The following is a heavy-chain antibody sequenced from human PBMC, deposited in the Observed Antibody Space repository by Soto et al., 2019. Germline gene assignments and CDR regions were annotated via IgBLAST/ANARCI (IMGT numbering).Heavy chain of an antibody. J-gene: IGHJ4*02. CDR2: IKSKTDGGTT. D-gene: IGHD3-10*01. Sequence: GGSLRLSCAASGFTFSNAWMSWVRQAPGKGLEWVGRIKSKTDGGTTDYAAPVKGRFTISRDDSKNTLYLQMNSLKTEDTAVYYCAKLWEANMNMNFAHWGQGTLVTVSS. CDR1: GFTFSNAW. CDR3: AKLWEANMNMNFAH. V-gene: IGHV3-15*01.